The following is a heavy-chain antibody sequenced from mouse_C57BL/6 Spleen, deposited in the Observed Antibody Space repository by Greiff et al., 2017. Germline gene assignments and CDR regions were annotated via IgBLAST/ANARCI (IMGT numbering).Heavy chain of an antibody. V-gene: IGHV1-64*01. CDR3: AREPSMITFDY. Sequence: QVQLQQPGAELVKPGASVKLSCKASGYTFTSYWMHWVKQRPGQGLEWIGMIHPNSGSTNYNEKFKSKATLTVDKSSSTAYMQLSSLTSEDSAVYYCAREPSMITFDYWGQGTTLTVSS. D-gene: IGHD2-4*01. CDR1: GYTFTSYW. J-gene: IGHJ2*01. CDR2: IHPNSGST.